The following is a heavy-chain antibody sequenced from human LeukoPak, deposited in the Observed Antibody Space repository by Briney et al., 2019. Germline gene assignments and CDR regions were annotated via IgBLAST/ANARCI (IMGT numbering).Heavy chain of an antibody. CDR1: GYTFTGKY. CDR2: INPNSGGT. Sequence: ASVKVSCKASGYTFTGKYMYWVRQAPGQGLEWVGWINPNSGGTNYAQKFQGRVTMTRDTSISTAYMELSRLLSGDTAVYYCARGKTMVYCGGDCYRFDNWGQGTLVTVSS. CDR3: ARGKTMVYCGGDCYRFDN. V-gene: IGHV1-2*02. J-gene: IGHJ4*02. D-gene: IGHD2-21*02.